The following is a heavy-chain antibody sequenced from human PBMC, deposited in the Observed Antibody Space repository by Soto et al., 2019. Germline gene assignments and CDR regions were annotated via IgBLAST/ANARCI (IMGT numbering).Heavy chain of an antibody. CDR3: ARDYLAPDLFTVNWFDP. Sequence: QVQLVESGGGVVQPGRSLRLSCAASGFTFSSYGMHWVRQAPGKGLEWVAVIWYDGSNKYYADSVKGRFTISRDNSKNTLYLQMNGLRAEDTAVYYCARDYLAPDLFTVNWFDPWGQGTLVTVSS. J-gene: IGHJ5*02. CDR2: IWYDGSNK. D-gene: IGHD2-21*01. CDR1: GFTFSSYG. V-gene: IGHV3-33*01.